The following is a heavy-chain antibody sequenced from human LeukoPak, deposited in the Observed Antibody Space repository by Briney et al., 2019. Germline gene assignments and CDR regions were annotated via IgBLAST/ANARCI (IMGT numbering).Heavy chain of an antibody. J-gene: IGHJ4*02. CDR1: GFTFSSFW. V-gene: IGHV3-7*01. CDR3: ARWEGNGYYFDY. CDR2: IKLDGSEE. Sequence: PGGSLRLSCAASGFTFSSFWMSWVRQAPGKGLEWVANIKLDGSEEYYVDSVKGRFTISRDNAKNSLYLQMNSLRAEDTAVYYCARWEGNGYYFDYRGQGTLVTVSS. D-gene: IGHD3-22*01.